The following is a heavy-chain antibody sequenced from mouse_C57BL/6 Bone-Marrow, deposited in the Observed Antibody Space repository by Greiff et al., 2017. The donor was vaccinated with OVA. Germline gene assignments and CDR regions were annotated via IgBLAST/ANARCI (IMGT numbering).Heavy chain of an antibody. CDR1: GYSFTGYY. J-gene: IGHJ4*01. Sequence: EVQLKESGPELVKPGASVKISCKASGYSFTGYYMNWVKQSPEKSLEWIGEINPSTGGTTYNQKFKAKATLTVDKSSSTAYMQLKSLTSEDSAVYYCANDGYYAMDYWGQGTSVTVSS. CDR2: INPSTGGT. D-gene: IGHD2-3*01. CDR3: ANDGYYAMDY. V-gene: IGHV1-42*01.